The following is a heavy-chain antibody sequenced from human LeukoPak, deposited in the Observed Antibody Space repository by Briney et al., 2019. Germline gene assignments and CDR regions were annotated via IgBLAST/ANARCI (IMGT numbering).Heavy chain of an antibody. V-gene: IGHV4-31*03. J-gene: IGHJ6*03. CDR3: ATGEYQLLFRYYYYYMDV. CDR1: GGSISSGGYY. Sequence: SETLSLTCTVSGGSISSGGYYWSWIRQHPGKGLEWIGYIYYSGSTYYNPSPKSRVTISVDTPKNQFSLKLSSVTAADTAVYYCATGEYQLLFRYYYYYMDVWGKGTTVTVSS. D-gene: IGHD2-2*01. CDR2: IYYSGST.